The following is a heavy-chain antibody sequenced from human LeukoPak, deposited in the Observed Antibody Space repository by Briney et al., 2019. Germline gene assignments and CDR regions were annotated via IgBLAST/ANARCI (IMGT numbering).Heavy chain of an antibody. J-gene: IGHJ3*02. CDR3: ARDRSWAFDI. CDR1: GFTFSNYW. Sequence: GGSLRLSCAASGFTFSNYWMNWLRQAPGKGLEWVANIKQDGGAKNYLDSVKGRFTISRDNARNSLFLQMNNLRVEDTAVYYCARDRSWAFDIWGQGTMVTVSS. CDR2: IKQDGGAK. V-gene: IGHV3-7*01.